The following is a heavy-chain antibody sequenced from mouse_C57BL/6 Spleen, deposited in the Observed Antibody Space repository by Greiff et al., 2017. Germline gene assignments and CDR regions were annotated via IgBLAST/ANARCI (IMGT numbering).Heavy chain of an antibody. CDR3: AREAPGYFDY. Sequence: QVQLQQSGAELVRPGASVKLSCKASGYTFTDYYINWVKQRPGQGLEWIARIYPGSGNTYYNEKFKGKATLTAEKSSSTAYMQLSSLTSEDSAVYFCAREAPGYFDYWGQGTTLTVSS. CDR2: IYPGSGNT. V-gene: IGHV1-76*01. CDR1: GYTFTDYY. J-gene: IGHJ2*01.